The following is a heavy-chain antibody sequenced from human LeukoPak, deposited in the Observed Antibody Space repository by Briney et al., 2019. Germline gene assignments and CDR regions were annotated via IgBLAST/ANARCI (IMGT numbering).Heavy chain of an antibody. CDR1: GGSISSYY. Sequence: SETLSLTCTVSGGSISSYYWSWTRQPPRKGLEWIGYIYYSGSTYYNPSLKSRVTISVDTSKNQFSLKLSSVTAADTAVYYCAREAHYYDSSGYIDYWGQGTLVTVSS. J-gene: IGHJ4*02. D-gene: IGHD3-22*01. CDR2: IYYSGST. V-gene: IGHV4-59*12. CDR3: AREAHYYDSSGYIDY.